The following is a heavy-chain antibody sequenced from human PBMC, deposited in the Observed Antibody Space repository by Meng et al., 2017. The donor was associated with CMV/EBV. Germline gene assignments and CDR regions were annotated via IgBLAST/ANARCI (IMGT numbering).Heavy chain of an antibody. J-gene: IGHJ6*02. V-gene: IGHV3-30*02. D-gene: IGHD3-3*01. Sequence: GGSLRLSCAVSGFTFSHYEMTWVRQAPGKGLEWVAFIRYDGSNKYYADSVKGRFTISRDNSKNTLYLQMNSLRAEDTAVYYCAKPIRFLEWLNGMDVWGQGTTVTVSS. CDR2: IRYDGSNK. CDR3: AKPIRFLEWLNGMDV. CDR1: GFTFSHYE.